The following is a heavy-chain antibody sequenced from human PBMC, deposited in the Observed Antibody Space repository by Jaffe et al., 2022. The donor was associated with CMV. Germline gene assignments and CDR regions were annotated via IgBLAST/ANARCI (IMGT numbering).Heavy chain of an antibody. Sequence: QVQLVQSGAEVRRSGASVKVSCKTSGYTFVSYVISWVRQAPGQGLEWVGGISGDSDHIDYAESLQNRVTMTTDTSTNTVYMELKNLRSNDTAVYYCAREGYCSGGSCYGTRHDAFEFWGQGTMVTV. CDR1: GYTFVSYV. J-gene: IGHJ3*01. V-gene: IGHV1-18*01. CDR2: ISGDSDHI. CDR3: AREGYCSGGSCYGTRHDAFEF. D-gene: IGHD2-15*01.